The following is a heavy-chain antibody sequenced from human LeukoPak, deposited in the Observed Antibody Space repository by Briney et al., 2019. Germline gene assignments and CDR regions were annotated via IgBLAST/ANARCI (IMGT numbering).Heavy chain of an antibody. CDR3: AGYYDSSFSY. J-gene: IGHJ4*02. D-gene: IGHD3-22*01. CDR2: IYHSGST. CDR1: GGSISSNNW. V-gene: IGHV4-4*02. Sequence: SETLSLTCAVSGGSISSNNWWNWVRQPPGKGLEWIGEIYHSGSTNYNPSLKSRVTISRDTSKNEFSLKLSSVTAADTAVYYCAGYYDSSFSYWGQGTLVTVSS.